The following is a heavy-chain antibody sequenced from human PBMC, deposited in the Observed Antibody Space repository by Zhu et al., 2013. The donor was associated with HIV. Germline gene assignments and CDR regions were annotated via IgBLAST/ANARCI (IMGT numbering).Heavy chain of an antibody. CDR2: TTPNSDNT. V-gene: IGHV1-8*03. Sequence: QVQLVQSGAEVKKPGASVKVSCKASEYSFTTYDIHWVRQATGQGLEWMGWTTPNSDNTGYAQKFQGRVTITWNTSISTAYMELSSLRSEDTAVYYCARGGLAATDMDVWGTGTTVTVSS. J-gene: IGHJ6*03. D-gene: IGHD6-25*01. CDR1: EYSFTTYD. CDR3: ARGGLAATDMDV.